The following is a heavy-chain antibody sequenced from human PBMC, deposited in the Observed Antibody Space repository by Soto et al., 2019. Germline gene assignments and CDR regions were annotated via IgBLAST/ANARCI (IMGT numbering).Heavy chain of an antibody. V-gene: IGHV3-30-3*01. CDR3: ARPAATVIYYSGMDV. CDR2: ISFDGSNE. J-gene: IGHJ6*02. Sequence: SLRLSCAASGFTFSNYAMHWVRQAPGKGLEWVAIISFDGSNEHYADSVQGRFTISRDNSENTLYLQMNSLRADDTAVYYCARPAATVIYYSGMDVWGQGTTVTVSS. CDR1: GFTFSNYA. D-gene: IGHD2-2*01.